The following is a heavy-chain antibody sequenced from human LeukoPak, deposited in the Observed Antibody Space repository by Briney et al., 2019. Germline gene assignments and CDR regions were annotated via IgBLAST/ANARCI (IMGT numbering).Heavy chain of an antibody. Sequence: ASVKVSCKASGYTFTSYGISWVRQAPGQGLEWMGWISVYNGDTNYAQNLQGRVTMTTDTSTSTAYMDLRSLRAEDTAVYYCARDQRGSYSFDYWGQGTLVTVSS. CDR1: GYTFTSYG. CDR2: ISVYNGDT. CDR3: ARDQRGSYSFDY. D-gene: IGHD1-26*01. V-gene: IGHV1-18*01. J-gene: IGHJ4*02.